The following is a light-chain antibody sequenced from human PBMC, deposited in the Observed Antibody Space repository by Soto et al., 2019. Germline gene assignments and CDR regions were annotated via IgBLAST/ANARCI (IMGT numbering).Light chain of an antibody. CDR3: QQYENRPT. Sequence: DIKITQSPSALSASVGDRVTITCQASQNINNYLNWYQQKPGRAPKLLIYDASNLEAGVPSRFRGSGSGTDFTFTISRLQPEDIATYYCQQYENRPTFGQGTLLE. V-gene: IGKV1-33*01. J-gene: IGKJ5*01. CDR1: QNINNY. CDR2: DAS.